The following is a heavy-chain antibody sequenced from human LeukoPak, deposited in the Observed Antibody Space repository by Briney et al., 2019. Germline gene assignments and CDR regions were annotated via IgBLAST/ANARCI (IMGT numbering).Heavy chain of an antibody. CDR2: IYYSGST. D-gene: IGHD3-16*02. CDR1: GGSISSGSYY. CDR3: ARASTYYDYVWGSYRYWLDY. J-gene: IGHJ4*02. V-gene: IGHV4-61*01. Sequence: KTSETLSLTCTVSGGSISSGSYYWSWIRQPPGKGLEWIGYIYYSGSTNYNPSLKSRVTISVDTSKNQFSLKLSSVTAADTAVYYCARASTYYDYVWGSYRYWLDYWGQGTLVTVSS.